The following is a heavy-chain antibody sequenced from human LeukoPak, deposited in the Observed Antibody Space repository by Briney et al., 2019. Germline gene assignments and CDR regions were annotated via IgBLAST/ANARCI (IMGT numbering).Heavy chain of an antibody. CDR2: IKYDGSAT. J-gene: IGHJ4*02. CDR1: RFTFCNYW. D-gene: IGHD3-3*01. V-gene: IGHV3-74*01. Sequence: SPSLSSAASRFTFCNYWMHLIRQVPGTGLMWFLHIKYDGSATNYADSVKGRFTISRDSAKHTLYLQMNSLRAEDTAVYYCVSDSLQSGYNFDYWGQGALVTVSS. CDR3: VSDSLQSGYNFDY.